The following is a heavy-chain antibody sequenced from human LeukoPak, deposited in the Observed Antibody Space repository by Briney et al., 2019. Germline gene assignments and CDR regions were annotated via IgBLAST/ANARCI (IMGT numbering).Heavy chain of an antibody. CDR2: ISKDGGTK. D-gene: IGHD2-15*01. CDR1: GXTFSSYG. V-gene: IGHV3-30*19. CDR3: ARGGDLKYCSGGSCYSVDY. J-gene: IGHJ4*02. Sequence: GGSLRLSCAASGXTFSSYGVHWVRQAPGKGLDWVAVISKDGGTKYYADSVKGRLTISRDNSKNMLYLQMNSLRPEDTAVYYCARGGDLKYCSGGSCYSVDYWGQGTLVTVSS.